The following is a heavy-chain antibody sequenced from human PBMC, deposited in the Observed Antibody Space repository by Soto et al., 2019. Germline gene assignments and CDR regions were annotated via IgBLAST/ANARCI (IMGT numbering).Heavy chain of an antibody. CDR2: IIPIFGTA. D-gene: IGHD3-22*01. V-gene: IGHV1-69*01. Sequence: QVQLVQSGAEVKKPGSSVKVSCKASGGTFSSYAISWVRQAPGQGLEWMGGIIPIFGTANYAQKFQGRVTLTADESTSTAYMELSSLRSEDTAVYYCARVEYLFALVIGVGAFDIWGQGTMVTVSS. CDR1: GGTFSSYA. J-gene: IGHJ3*02. CDR3: ARVEYLFALVIGVGAFDI.